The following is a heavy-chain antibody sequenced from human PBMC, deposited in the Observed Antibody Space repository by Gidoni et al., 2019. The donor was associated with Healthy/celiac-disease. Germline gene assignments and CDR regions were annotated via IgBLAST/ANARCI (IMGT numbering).Heavy chain of an antibody. J-gene: IGHJ6*02. CDR3: ARPYYYDSSGYYNYYYYYGMDV. CDR1: GFTFSSDS. CDR2: ISSSSSYI. V-gene: IGHV3-21*01. D-gene: IGHD3-22*01. Sequence: EVQLVESGGGLVKPGGSLRLSCAASGFTFSSDSMNWVRQAPGKGLEWVSSISSSSSYIYYADSVKGRFTISRDNAKNSLYLQMNSLRAEDTAVYYCARPYYYDSSGYYNYYYYYGMDVWGQGTTVTVSS.